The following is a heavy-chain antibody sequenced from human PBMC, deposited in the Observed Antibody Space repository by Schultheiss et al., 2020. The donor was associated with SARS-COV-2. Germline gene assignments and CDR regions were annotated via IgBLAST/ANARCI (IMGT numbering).Heavy chain of an antibody. J-gene: IGHJ4*02. CDR1: GFSLSTSGMC. D-gene: IGHD6-19*01. Sequence: SGPTLVKPTQTLTLTCTFSGFSLSTSGMCVSWIRQPPGKALEWLARIDWDDDKYYSTSLKTRLTISKDTSKSQVVLTMTNMDPMDTATYFCARSETPPAHYSSGFRRWGQGILVTVSS. V-gene: IGHV2-70*11. CDR2: IDWDDDK. CDR3: ARSETPPAHYSSGFRR.